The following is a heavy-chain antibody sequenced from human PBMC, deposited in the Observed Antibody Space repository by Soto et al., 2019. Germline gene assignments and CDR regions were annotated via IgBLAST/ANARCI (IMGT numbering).Heavy chain of an antibody. CDR2: ISSNGGRT. CDR3: AKYSELPYEAYLQQ. J-gene: IGHJ1*01. D-gene: IGHD1-7*01. CDR1: GFTFSFYG. Sequence: PGGSLRLSCAASGFTFSFYGMSWVRQAPGKGLEWVSAISSNGGRTFYADSLRGRFTISRDNSKSALYLQMNNLRAEDTAIYYCAKYSELPYEAYLQQWGQGTLVTVSS. V-gene: IGHV3-23*01.